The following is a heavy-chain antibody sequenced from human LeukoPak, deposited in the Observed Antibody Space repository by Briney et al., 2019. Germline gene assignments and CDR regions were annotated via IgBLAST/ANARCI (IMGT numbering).Heavy chain of an antibody. V-gene: IGHV3-7*01. D-gene: IGHD2-15*01. Sequence: GGSLRLSCAASGFTFSSYWMSWVRQAPGKGLEWVANIKQDGSEKYYVDSVKGRFTISRDNAKNSLYLQMNSLRAEDTAVYYCARDPPLGYCSGGSCYPWFDPWGQGTLVTVSS. CDR1: GFTFSSYW. CDR3: ARDPPLGYCSGGSCYPWFDP. CDR2: IKQDGSEK. J-gene: IGHJ5*02.